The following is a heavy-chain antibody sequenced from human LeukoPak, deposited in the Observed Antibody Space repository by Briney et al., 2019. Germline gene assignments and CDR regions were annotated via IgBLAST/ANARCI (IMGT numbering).Heavy chain of an antibody. CDR2: ISSNGGST. CDR1: GFTFSSYA. D-gene: IGHD2-2*01. J-gene: IGHJ3*02. CDR3: ARSPFIVVVPAPPVDI. V-gene: IGHV3-64*01. Sequence: GGPLRLSCAASGFTFSSYAMHWVRQAPGKGLEYVSAISSNGGSTYYANSVKGRFTISRDNSKNTLYLQMGSLRAEDMAVYYCARSPFIVVVPAPPVDIWGQGTMVTVSS.